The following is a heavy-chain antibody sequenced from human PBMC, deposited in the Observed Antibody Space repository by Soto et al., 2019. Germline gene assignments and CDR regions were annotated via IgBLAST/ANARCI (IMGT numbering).Heavy chain of an antibody. J-gene: IGHJ6*02. Sequence: EVQLLESGGGLVQPGGSLRLSCAASGFTFSSYAMSWVRQAPGKGLEWVSAISGSGGSTYYADSVKGRFTISRDNSKNTLYLQMNSLRAEDTAVYYCAKRCPPGELRGYYYYYGMDVWGQGTTVTVSS. V-gene: IGHV3-23*01. D-gene: IGHD1-26*01. CDR1: GFTFSSYA. CDR2: ISGSGGST. CDR3: AKRCPPGELRGYYYYYGMDV.